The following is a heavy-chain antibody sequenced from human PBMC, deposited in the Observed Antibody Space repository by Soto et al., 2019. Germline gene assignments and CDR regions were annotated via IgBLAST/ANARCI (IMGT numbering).Heavy chain of an antibody. Sequence: HPGGSLRLSCTGSGFTFSDHYIDWGRQAPGKGLEWVGRTRNKANSYTTEYAASVKGRFTISRDDSKNSLYLQMNSLKTEDTAVYYCARVSEMATTSFEHWGQGTLVTV. J-gene: IGHJ4*02. CDR3: ARVSEMATTSFEH. V-gene: IGHV3-72*01. CDR2: TRNKANSYTT. CDR1: GFTFSDHY. D-gene: IGHD5-12*01.